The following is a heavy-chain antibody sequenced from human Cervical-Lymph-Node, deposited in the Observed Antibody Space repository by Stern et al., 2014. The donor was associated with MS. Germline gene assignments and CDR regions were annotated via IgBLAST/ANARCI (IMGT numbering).Heavy chain of an antibody. CDR1: GYTFTTYA. CDR2: INAANGNT. CDR3: ARDKPVAVIYYYGMDV. D-gene: IGHD2-15*01. V-gene: IGHV1-3*01. J-gene: IGHJ6*02. Sequence: QDQLVQSWAEVKKPGASVTVSCEASGYTFTTYAIHWVRQAPGQRLEWMGWINAANGNTKYSQKFQGRVTITRDTSASTAYMELSSLKSEDTAVYYCARDKPVAVIYYYGMDVWGQGTTVTVSS.